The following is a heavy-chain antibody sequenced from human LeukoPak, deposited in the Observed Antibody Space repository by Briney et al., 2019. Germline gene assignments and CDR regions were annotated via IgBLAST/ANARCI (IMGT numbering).Heavy chain of an antibody. J-gene: IGHJ4*02. CDR2: ISAYNGNT. D-gene: IGHD3-9*01. CDR1: GYTFTSYG. Sequence: GASVKVSCKASGYTFTSYGISWVRQAPGQGLEWMGWISAYNGNTNYAQKLQGRVTMTTETSTSTAYMELRSLRSDDTAVYYCARDPGEYYDILTGYYTEYYFDYWGQGTLVTVSS. CDR3: ARDPGEYYDILTGYYTEYYFDY. V-gene: IGHV1-18*01.